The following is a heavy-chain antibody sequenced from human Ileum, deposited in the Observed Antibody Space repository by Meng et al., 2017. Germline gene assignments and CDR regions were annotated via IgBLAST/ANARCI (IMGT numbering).Heavy chain of an antibody. V-gene: IGHV3-74*01. CDR2: SNTDGSST. Sequence: GESLKISCAASGFTFSTHWMTWVRQAPGEGLVWVLRSNTDGSSTNYAGSVKGRFTISRDNAKNTLYLQMNSLRAEDTAVYYCTRDPDQVRGIWGQGTLVTVSS. CDR3: TRDPDQVRGI. CDR1: GFTFSTHW. D-gene: IGHD3-10*01. J-gene: IGHJ4*02.